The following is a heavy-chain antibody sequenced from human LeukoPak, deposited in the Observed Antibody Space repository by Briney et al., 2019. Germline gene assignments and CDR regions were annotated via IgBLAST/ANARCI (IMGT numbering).Heavy chain of an antibody. CDR2: IYPGDSDT. CDR3: ARIIAVAGTVDY. V-gene: IGHV5-51*01. CDR1: GYGFGYSFTSHW. Sequence: KFGESLKISCKGSGYGFGYSFTSHWIAWVRQMPGKGLEWMGIIYPGDSDTRYSPSFQGQVTISADKSISTAYLQWSSLKASDTAMYYCARIIAVAGTVDYWGQGTLVTVSS. D-gene: IGHD6-19*01. J-gene: IGHJ4*02.